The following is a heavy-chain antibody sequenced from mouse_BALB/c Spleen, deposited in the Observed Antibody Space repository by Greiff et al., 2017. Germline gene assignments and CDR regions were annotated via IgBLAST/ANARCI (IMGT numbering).Heavy chain of an antibody. J-gene: IGHJ3*01. CDR3: TREDYYGSRDWFAY. CDR1: GYTFTSYV. CDR2: INPYNDGT. Sequence: EVQLQQSGPELVKPGASVKMSCKASGYTFTSYVMHWVKQKPGQGLEWFGYINPYNDGTKYNEKFKGKATLTSDKSSSTAYMELSSLTSEDSAVYYCTREDYYGSRDWFAYWGQGTLVTVSA. D-gene: IGHD1-1*01. V-gene: IGHV1-14*01.